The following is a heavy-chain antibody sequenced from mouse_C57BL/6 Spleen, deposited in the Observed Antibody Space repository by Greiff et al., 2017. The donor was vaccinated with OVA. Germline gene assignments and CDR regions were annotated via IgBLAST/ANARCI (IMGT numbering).Heavy chain of an antibody. D-gene: IGHD2-5*01. CDR2: IYPGSGST. CDR3: ASYSNFPFYAMDY. V-gene: IGHV1-55*01. J-gene: IGHJ4*01. CDR1: GYTFTSYW. Sequence: QVQLKQPGAELVKPGASVKMSCKASGYTFTSYWITWVKQRPGQGLEWIGDIYPGSGSTNYNEKFKSKATLTVDTSSSTAYMQLSSLTSEDSAVYYCASYSNFPFYAMDYWGQGTSVTVSS.